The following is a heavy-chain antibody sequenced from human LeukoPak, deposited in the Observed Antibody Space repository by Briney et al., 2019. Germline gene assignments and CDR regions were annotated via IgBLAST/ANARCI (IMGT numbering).Heavy chain of an antibody. CDR2: INHSGST. V-gene: IGHV4-34*01. CDR1: GGSFSGYY. Sequence: SGTLSLTCAVYGGSFSGYYWSWIRQPPGKGLEWIGEINHSGSTNYNPSLKSRVTISVDTSKNQFSLKLSSVTAADTAVYYCARDSPTELPSGYFDYWGQGTLVTVSS. D-gene: IGHD1-26*01. J-gene: IGHJ4*02. CDR3: ARDSPTELPSGYFDY.